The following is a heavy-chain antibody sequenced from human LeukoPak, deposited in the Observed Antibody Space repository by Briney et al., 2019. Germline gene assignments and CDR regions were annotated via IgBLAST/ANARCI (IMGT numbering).Heavy chain of an antibody. CDR2: ISSNGDNT. CDR1: GFTFSTYV. J-gene: IGHJ4*02. Sequence: GGSLRLSCSVSGFTFSTYVMHWVRQVPGKGLEYVSAISSNGDNTYYADSVKGRFTISRDNSKNTLYLQMSSLRADDTAVYYCVRGTGYWGQGTLVTVSS. V-gene: IGHV3-64D*06. CDR3: VRGTGY.